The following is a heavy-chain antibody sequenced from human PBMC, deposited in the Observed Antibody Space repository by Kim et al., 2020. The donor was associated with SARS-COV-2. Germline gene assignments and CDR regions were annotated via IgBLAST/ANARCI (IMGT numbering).Heavy chain of an antibody. CDR2: ISSNGGST. D-gene: IGHD3-10*01. CDR3: VKGRLLWFGEYSLRDYYYYGMDV. Sequence: GGSLRLSCSASGFTFSSYAMHWVRQAPGKGLEYVSAISSNGGSTYYADSVKGRFTISRDNSKNTLYLQMSSLRAEDTAVYYCVKGRLLWFGEYSLRDYYYYGMDVWGQGTTVTVSS. V-gene: IGHV3-64D*09. CDR1: GFTFSSYA. J-gene: IGHJ6*02.